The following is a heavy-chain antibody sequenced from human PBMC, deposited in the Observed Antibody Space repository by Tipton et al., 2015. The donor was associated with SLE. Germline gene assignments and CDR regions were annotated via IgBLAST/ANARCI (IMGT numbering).Heavy chain of an antibody. CDR2: ISYDGSNK. CDR1: GFTFSSYA. V-gene: IGHV3-30-3*01. Sequence: SLRLSCAASGFTFSSYAMHWVRQAPGKGLEWVAVISYDGSNKYYADSVKGRFTTSRDNSKNTLYLQMNSLRAEDTAVYYCAREPSDHGYFDYWGQGTLVTVSS. CDR3: AREPSDHGYFDY. D-gene: IGHD1-14*01. J-gene: IGHJ4*02.